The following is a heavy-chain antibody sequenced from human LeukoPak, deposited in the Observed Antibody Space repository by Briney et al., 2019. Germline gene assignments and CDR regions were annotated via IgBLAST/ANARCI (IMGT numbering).Heavy chain of an antibody. J-gene: IGHJ4*02. CDR2: IKQDGSDK. CDR1: GLTFRNYW. CDR3: ATFSGAHHKTFDS. V-gene: IGHV3-7*01. Sequence: GGSLRLSCAASGLTFRNYWMSWVRHAPGKGLGWVANIKQDGSDKFYVDSVNGRFTISRDNAKNSLYLQMNTLRAEDTAIYYCATFSGAHHKTFDSWGQGTLVTVSS. D-gene: IGHD1-14*01.